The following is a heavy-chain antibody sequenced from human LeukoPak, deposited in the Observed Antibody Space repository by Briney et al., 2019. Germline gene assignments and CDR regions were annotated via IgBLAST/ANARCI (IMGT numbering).Heavy chain of an antibody. CDR1: GFTFSSYG. CDR3: ARDRGGLWYYDSSGYLDH. V-gene: IGHV3-33*01. J-gene: IGHJ4*02. Sequence: TGGSLRLSCAASGFTFSSYGMHWVRQAPGKGLEWVAVIWYDGSNKYYADSVKGRFTISRDNSKNTLYLQMNSLRAEDTAVYYCARDRGGLWYYDSSGYLDHWGQGTLVTVSS. CDR2: IWYDGSNK. D-gene: IGHD3-22*01.